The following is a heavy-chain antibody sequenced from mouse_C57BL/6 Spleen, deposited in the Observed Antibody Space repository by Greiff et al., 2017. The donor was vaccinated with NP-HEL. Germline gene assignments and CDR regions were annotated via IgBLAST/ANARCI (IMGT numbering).Heavy chain of an antibody. J-gene: IGHJ3*01. V-gene: IGHV5-17*01. D-gene: IGHD3-2*02. CDR3: ARPKTAQASWFAY. CDR1: GFTFSDYG. CDR2: ISSGSSTI. Sequence: EVKLMESGGGLVKPGGSLKLSCAASGFTFSDYGMHWVRQAPEKGLEWVAYISSGSSTIYYADTVKGRFTISRDNAKNTLFLQMTSLRSEDTAMYYCARPKTAQASWFAYWGQGTLVTVSA.